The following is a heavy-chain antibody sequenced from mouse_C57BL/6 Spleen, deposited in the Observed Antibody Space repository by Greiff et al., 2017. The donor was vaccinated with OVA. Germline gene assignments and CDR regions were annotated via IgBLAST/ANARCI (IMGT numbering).Heavy chain of an antibody. CDR2: IYPGDGDT. J-gene: IGHJ1*03. CDR1: GYAFSSSW. Sequence: QVQLQQSGPELVKPGASVKISCKASGYAFSSSWMNWVKQRPGKGLEWIGRIYPGDGDTNYNGKFKGKATLTADKSSSTAYMQLSSLTSEDSAVYCCTRSPSDWYFDVWGTGTTVTVSS. V-gene: IGHV1-82*01. CDR3: TRSPSDWYFDV.